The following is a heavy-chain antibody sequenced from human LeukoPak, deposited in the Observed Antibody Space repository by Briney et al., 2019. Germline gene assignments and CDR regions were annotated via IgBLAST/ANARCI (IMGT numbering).Heavy chain of an antibody. V-gene: IGHV4-34*01. Sequence: KASETLSLTCAVYGGSFSGYYWSWIRQPPGEGLEWIGEINHSGSTNYNPSLKSRVTISVDTSKNQFSLKLSSVTAADTAVYYCARGSIQLWLRSFDPWGQGTLVTVSS. CDR3: ARGSIQLWLRSFDP. D-gene: IGHD5-18*01. CDR2: INHSGST. J-gene: IGHJ5*02. CDR1: GGSFSGYY.